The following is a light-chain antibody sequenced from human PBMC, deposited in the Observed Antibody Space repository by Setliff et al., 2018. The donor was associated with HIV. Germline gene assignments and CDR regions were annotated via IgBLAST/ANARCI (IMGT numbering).Light chain of an antibody. CDR3: CSYANTYTSLYV. V-gene: IGLV2-11*01. CDR1: SSDVGGYNS. CDR2: DVT. Sequence: QSVLTQPASVSGSPGQSVTISCTGTSSDVGGYNSVSWYQQPPGKAPKLMIYDVTKRPSGVPDRFSGSKSGNTASLTISGLQADDEADYYCCSYANTYTSLYVFGTGTKVTVL. J-gene: IGLJ1*01.